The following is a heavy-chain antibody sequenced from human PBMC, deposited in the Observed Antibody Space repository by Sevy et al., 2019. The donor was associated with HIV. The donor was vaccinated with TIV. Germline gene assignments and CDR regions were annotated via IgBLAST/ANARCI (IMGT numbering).Heavy chain of an antibody. J-gene: IGHJ4*02. CDR2: IYNGGNT. V-gene: IGHV4-39*01. CDR3: TGLPQWLGPGFDS. D-gene: IGHD6-19*01. Sequence: SETLSLTCFVSGGSMRSSHYWAWIRQPPGKGLEWVGSIYNGGNTYYHPSLKTRVTISVDTSKNQFSLGLNSVTAADTAFYYCTGLPQWLGPGFDSWGQGALVTVSS. CDR1: GGSMRSSHY.